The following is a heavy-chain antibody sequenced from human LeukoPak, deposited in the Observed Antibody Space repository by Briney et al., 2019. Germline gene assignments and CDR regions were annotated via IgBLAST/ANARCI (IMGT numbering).Heavy chain of an antibody. CDR1: GYSFTSYW. CDR2: IYPGDSDT. V-gene: IGHV5-51*01. Sequence: ESLKIFCKGSGYSFTSYWIGWVRQMPGKGLEWMGIIYPGDSDTRYSPSFQGQVTISADKSISTAYLQWSSLKASHTAMYYCARLPTDASNFVYFDYWGQGTLVTVSS. D-gene: IGHD4-11*01. CDR3: ARLPTDASNFVYFDY. J-gene: IGHJ4*02.